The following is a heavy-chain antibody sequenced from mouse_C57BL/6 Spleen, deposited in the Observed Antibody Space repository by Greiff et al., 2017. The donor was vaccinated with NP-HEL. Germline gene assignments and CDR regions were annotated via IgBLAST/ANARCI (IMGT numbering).Heavy chain of an antibody. J-gene: IGHJ1*03. V-gene: IGHV1-82*01. CDR3: ARPSGYYGDFDV. Sequence: VQLQQSGPELVKPGASVKISCKASGYAFSSSWMNWVKQRPGKGLEWIGRIYPGDGDTNYNGKFKGKATLTADKSSSTAYMQLSSLTSEDSAVYFCARPSGYYGDFDVWGTGTTVTVSS. CDR1: GYAFSSSW. CDR2: IYPGDGDT. D-gene: IGHD1-1*01.